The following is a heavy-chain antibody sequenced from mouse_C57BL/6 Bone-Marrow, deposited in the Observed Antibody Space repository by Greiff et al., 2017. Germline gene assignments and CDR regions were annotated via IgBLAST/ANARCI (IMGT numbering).Heavy chain of an antibody. Sequence: VQLQQSGAELARPGASVKLSCKASGYTFTSYGISWVKQRTGQGLEWIGEIYPRSGNTYYNEKFKGKATLTADKSSSTAYMELRSLTSEDAAVYFCARGSCIYSSWCAYWGQGTLVTVSA. V-gene: IGHV1-81*01. CDR2: IYPRSGNT. J-gene: IGHJ3*01. CDR1: GYTFTSYG. D-gene: IGHD2-1*01. CDR3: ARGSCIYSSWCAY.